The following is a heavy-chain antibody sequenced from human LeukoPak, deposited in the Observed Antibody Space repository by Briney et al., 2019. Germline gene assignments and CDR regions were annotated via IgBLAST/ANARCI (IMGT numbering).Heavy chain of an antibody. CDR2: IYSSGTT. D-gene: IGHD1-26*01. CDR3: ARDRGVGATVL. J-gene: IGHJ4*02. V-gene: IGHV4-4*07. CDR1: GGSISNDF. Sequence: SETLSLTCTVSGGSISNDFWTWIRQSAGKGLEWIGRIYSSGTTNYNPSLKSRVTISVDTSKNQFSLKLSSVTAADTAVYYCARDRGVGATVLWGQGTLVTVSS.